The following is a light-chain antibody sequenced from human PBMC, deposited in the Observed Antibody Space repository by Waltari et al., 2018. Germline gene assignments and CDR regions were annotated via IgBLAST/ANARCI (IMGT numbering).Light chain of an antibody. CDR2: YDT. V-gene: IGLV3-21*04. J-gene: IGLJ3*02. CDR1: NIETKS. CDR3: QVWDDTTNSGV. Sequence: YVLTQPPSVSVAPGKTATLTCGGENIETKSVNWYQQKPGQAPVLVLFYDTDRPSGIPDRFSGSNSGNRATLTISWVEAGDEADYHCQVWDDTTNSGVFGGGTRLTVL.